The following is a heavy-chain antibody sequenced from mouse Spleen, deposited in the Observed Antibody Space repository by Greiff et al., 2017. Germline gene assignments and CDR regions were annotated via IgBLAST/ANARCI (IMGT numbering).Heavy chain of an antibody. CDR2: IWSGGST. V-gene: IGHV2-2*01. Sequence: QVQLQQSGPGLVQPSQSLSITCTVSGFSLTSYGVHWVRQSPGKGLEWLGVIWSGGSTDYNAAFISRLSISKDNSKSQVFFKMNSLQADDTAIYYCARKGRYDYAMDYWGQGTSVTVSS. D-gene: IGHD2-14*01. J-gene: IGHJ4*01. CDR3: ARKGRYDYAMDY. CDR1: GFSLTSYG.